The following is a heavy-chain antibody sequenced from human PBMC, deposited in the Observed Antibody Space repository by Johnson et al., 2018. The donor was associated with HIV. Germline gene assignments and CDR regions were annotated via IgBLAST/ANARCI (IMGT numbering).Heavy chain of an antibody. J-gene: IGHJ3*02. CDR1: GFTFSSYA. Sequence: VQLVESGGGVVQPGRSLRLSCAASGFTFSSYAMHWVRQAPGKGLEWVANIKQDGTEKYYVDSVKGRFTISRDNVKNSLYLQMNSLRAEDTAVYYCTTDRYAFDIWGQGTLVTVSS. V-gene: IGHV3-7*03. CDR3: TTDRYAFDI. D-gene: IGHD1-1*01. CDR2: IKQDGTEK.